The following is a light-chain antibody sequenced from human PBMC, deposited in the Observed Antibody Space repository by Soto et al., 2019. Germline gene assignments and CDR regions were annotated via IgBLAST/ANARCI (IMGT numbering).Light chain of an antibody. CDR3: QQSYSTPRT. Sequence: AIRMTQSPSSFSASTGDRVTITCRASQGISSYLAWYQQKPGKAPKLLIYAASTLQSGVPSRFSGSGSGTDFTLTISSLQPEDFATYYCQQSYSTPRTFGQGTKVHIK. CDR2: AAS. V-gene: IGKV1-8*01. J-gene: IGKJ1*01. CDR1: QGISSY.